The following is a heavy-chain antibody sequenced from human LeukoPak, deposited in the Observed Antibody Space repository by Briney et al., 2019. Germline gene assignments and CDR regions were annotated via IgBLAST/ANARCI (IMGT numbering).Heavy chain of an antibody. CDR2: IKQDGSEK. Sequence: GGSLRLSCAASGFTFSNYWMNWLRQAPGKGLEWVSNIKQDGSEKYYVDSVKGRFTISRDNAKNSLYLQMNSLRAEDAGVYYCAKEGAYPIITYDSWGQGTLVTVSS. V-gene: IGHV3-7*01. D-gene: IGHD1-14*01. CDR1: GFTFSNYW. CDR3: AKEGAYPIITYDS. J-gene: IGHJ5*01.